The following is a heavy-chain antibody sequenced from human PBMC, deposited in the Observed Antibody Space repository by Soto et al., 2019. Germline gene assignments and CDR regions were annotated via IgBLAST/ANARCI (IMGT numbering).Heavy chain of an antibody. CDR2: ISGTDEST. V-gene: IGHV3-23*01. CDR1: GFTFRNFA. CDR3: AKDYYGSGSYIFDS. Sequence: GGSLRLSCAASGFTFRNFAMRWVRQAPGKGLEWVSGISGTDESTYYADSVKGRFTVSRDNSKNTLYLQMNSLRAEDTATYYCAKDYYGSGSYIFDSWGQGTQVTVSS. D-gene: IGHD3-10*01. J-gene: IGHJ4*02.